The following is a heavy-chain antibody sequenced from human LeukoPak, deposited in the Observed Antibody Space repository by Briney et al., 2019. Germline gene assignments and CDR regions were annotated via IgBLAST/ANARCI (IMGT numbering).Heavy chain of an antibody. D-gene: IGHD3-10*01. CDR2: FDPEDGET. Sequence: ASVKVSCKVSGYTLTELSMHWVRRAPGKGLEWMGGFDPEDGETIYAQKFQGRVTMTEDTSTDTAYMELSSLRSEDTAVYYCATAGGYGSGSFDYWGQGTLVTVSS. CDR1: GYTLTELS. J-gene: IGHJ4*02. CDR3: ATAGGYGSGSFDY. V-gene: IGHV1-24*01.